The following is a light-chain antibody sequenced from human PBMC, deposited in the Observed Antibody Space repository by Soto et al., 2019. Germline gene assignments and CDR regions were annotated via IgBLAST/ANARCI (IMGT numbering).Light chain of an antibody. Sequence: EIVMTQSPATLSVSPGERVTLSCRASQSVRNNLAWYQQKPGQAPRLLIYGASTRATGIPARFSGSGSGTAFTLTISSLQSEDFAVYYCQQYNNWPWTFGQGTKVEI. CDR3: QQYNNWPWT. CDR1: QSVRNN. CDR2: GAS. V-gene: IGKV3-15*01. J-gene: IGKJ1*01.